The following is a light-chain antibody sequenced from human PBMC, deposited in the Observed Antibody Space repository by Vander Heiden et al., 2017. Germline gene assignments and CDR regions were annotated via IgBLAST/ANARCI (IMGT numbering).Light chain of an antibody. V-gene: IGLV1-40*01. CDR2: GRS. CDR3: QSYDSSLSAWV. CDR1: RSNIGAGFD. J-gene: IGLJ3*02. Sequence: QSVLTQPSSVSGAPGQRVTISCTGRRSNIGAGFDVHWYQQLPGAAPKLLIYGRSNRPSGVPYLFSDSKSDTSASLAITGLQAEDEADYYCQSYDSSLSAWVFGGWTKLTV.